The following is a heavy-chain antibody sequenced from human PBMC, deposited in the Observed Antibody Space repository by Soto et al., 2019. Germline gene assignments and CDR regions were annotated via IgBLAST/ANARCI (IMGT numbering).Heavy chain of an antibody. CDR3: ARNYYDSSGYYEVVDY. V-gene: IGHV2-5*01. CDR2: IYWNDDK. CDR1: GFSLSTSGVG. D-gene: IGHD3-22*01. Sequence: SCPTLVNPTQTLTLTCTFSGFSLSTSGVGVGWILHPPGKALEWLALIYWNDDKRYSPSLKSRLTITKDTSKNQVVLTMTNMDPVDTATYYCARNYYDSSGYYEVVDYWGQGTLVTVSS. J-gene: IGHJ4*02.